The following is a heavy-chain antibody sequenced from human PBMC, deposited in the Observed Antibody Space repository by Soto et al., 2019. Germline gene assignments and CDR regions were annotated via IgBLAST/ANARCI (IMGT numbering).Heavy chain of an antibody. Sequence: PGGSLRLSCAASGFTFSGSAMHWVRQASGKGLEWVGRIRSKANSYATAYAASVKGRFTISRDDSKNTAYLQMNSLKTEDTAVYYCTRLGDSRPQGYYYYGMDVWGQGTTVTVS. V-gene: IGHV3-73*01. CDR1: GFTFSGSA. J-gene: IGHJ6*02. CDR2: IRSKANSYAT. CDR3: TRLGDSRPQGYYYYGMDV. D-gene: IGHD6-13*01.